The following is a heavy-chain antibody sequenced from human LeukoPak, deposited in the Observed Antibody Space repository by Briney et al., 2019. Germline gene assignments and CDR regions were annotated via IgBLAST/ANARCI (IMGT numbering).Heavy chain of an antibody. CDR3: ARDPDGGNTLDY. V-gene: IGHV3-23*01. Sequence: PGGSLRLSCAASGFTFSSYAMSWVRQAPGKGLEWASAISGSGGSTYYADSVKGRFTISRDNSKNTLYLQMNSLRAEDTAVYYCARDPDGGNTLDYWGQGTLVTVSS. CDR2: ISGSGGST. J-gene: IGHJ4*02. CDR1: GFTFSSYA. D-gene: IGHD4-23*01.